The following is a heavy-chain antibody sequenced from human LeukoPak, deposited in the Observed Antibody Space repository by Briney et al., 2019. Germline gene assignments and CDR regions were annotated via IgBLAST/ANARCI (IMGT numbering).Heavy chain of an antibody. CDR3: AKDRQAVAGTRRAFDI. CDR1: GFTFDDYA. D-gene: IGHD6-19*01. Sequence: GRSLRLSCAASGFTFDDYAMHWVWQAPGKSLEWVSGISWNSGSIGYADSVKGRFTISRDNAKNSLYLQMNSLRAEDMALYYCAKDRQAVAGTRRAFDIWGQGTMVTVSS. V-gene: IGHV3-9*03. CDR2: ISWNSGSI. J-gene: IGHJ3*02.